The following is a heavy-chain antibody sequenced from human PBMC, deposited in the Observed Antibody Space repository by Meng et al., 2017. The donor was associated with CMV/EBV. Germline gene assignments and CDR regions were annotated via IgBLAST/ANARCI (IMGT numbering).Heavy chain of an antibody. J-gene: IGHJ5*02. Sequence: ASVKVSCKASGYTFTGYYMHWVRQAPGQGLEWMGWINPNSGGTNYAQKFQGRVTMTRDTSSSTAYMELSRLRSDDTAVYDCARDTSNGEVRGVILFDPWGQGTLVTVSS. D-gene: IGHD3-10*01. CDR3: ARDTSNGEVRGVILFDP. CDR1: GYTFTGYY. CDR2: INPNSGGT. V-gene: IGHV1-2*02.